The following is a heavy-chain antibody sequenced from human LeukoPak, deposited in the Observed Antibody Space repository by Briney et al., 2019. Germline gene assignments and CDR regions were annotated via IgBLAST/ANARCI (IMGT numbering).Heavy chain of an antibody. CDR1: GFTFSSYG. V-gene: IGHV3-15*01. CDR3: TTRGGIISGSPGPLSDY. J-gene: IGHJ4*02. CDR2: TKSKTDGGTT. Sequence: GGSLRLSCAASGFTFSSYGMTWVRQAPGKGLEWVGRTKSKTDGGTTDYAAPVKGRFTISRDDSKNTLYLQMNSLKTEDTAVYYCTTRGGIISGSPGPLSDYWGQGTLVTVSS. D-gene: IGHD3-10*01.